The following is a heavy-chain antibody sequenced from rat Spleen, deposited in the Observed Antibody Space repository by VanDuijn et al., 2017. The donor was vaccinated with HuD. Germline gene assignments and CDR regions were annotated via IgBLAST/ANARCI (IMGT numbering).Heavy chain of an antibody. CDR2: MWSGEST. Sequence: QVQLMESGPGLVQPSETLSLTCTVSGFSLTSYNVHWVRQPPGKGLEWMGVMWSGESTDYNSALKSRLSISRDTSKNQVFLKMNSLQSEDTTTYYCARDLDGYFDYWGQGVMVTVSS. CDR3: ARDLDGYFDY. D-gene: IGHD1-12*03. CDR1: GFSLTSYN. J-gene: IGHJ2*01. V-gene: IGHV2-45*01.